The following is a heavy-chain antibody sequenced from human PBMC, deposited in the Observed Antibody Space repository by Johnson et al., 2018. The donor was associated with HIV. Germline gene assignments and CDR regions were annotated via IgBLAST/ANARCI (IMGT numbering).Heavy chain of an antibody. Sequence: VQLVESGGGMVQPGRSLRLSCAASGFTFSSYAMHWVRQAPGRGLEWVAGISFHSGTIGYASSVKGRFTISRDNAKNSLYLQLNSLRPEDTALYYCVKEDSSGYYYGMGAFDFWGQGTMVTVSS. J-gene: IGHJ3*01. CDR2: ISFHSGTI. V-gene: IGHV3-9*01. CDR3: VKEDSSGYYYGMGAFDF. CDR1: GFTFSSYA. D-gene: IGHD3-22*01.